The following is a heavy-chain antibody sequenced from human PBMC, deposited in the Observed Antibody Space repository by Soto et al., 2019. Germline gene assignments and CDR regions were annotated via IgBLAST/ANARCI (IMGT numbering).Heavy chain of an antibody. V-gene: IGHV3-7*03. Sequence: EVQLVESGGGLVQPGGSLRLSCAASRFTFSTYWMSWVRQAPGKGLEWVANIQQDGSEKYYVDSVKGRFTISRDNAKNSLYLQMNSLRAEDTAVYYWARGGRIRASGWFDYWGQGTLVTVSS. CDR3: ARGGRIRASGWFDY. D-gene: IGHD6-19*01. CDR2: IQQDGSEK. CDR1: RFTFSTYW. J-gene: IGHJ4*02.